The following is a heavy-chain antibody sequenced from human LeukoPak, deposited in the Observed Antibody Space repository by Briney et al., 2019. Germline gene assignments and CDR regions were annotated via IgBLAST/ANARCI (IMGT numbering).Heavy chain of an antibody. V-gene: IGHV1-2*02. CDR1: GYTFTGYY. CDR3: ARDRGDGLTGYSHDFDY. Sequence: ASVKVSCKASGYTFTGYYMHWVRQAPGQGLEWMGWINPNSGGTNYAQKFQGRVTMTRDTSISTAYMELSRLRSDDTAVYYCARDRGDGLTGYSHDFDYWGQGTLVTVPS. CDR2: INPNSGGT. D-gene: IGHD3-9*01. J-gene: IGHJ4*02.